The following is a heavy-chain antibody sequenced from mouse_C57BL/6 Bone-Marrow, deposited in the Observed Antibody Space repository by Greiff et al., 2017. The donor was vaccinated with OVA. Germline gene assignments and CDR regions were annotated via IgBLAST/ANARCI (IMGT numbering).Heavy chain of an antibody. V-gene: IGHV1-50*01. D-gene: IGHD2-5*01. CDR2: IDPSDSYT. CDR1: GYTFTSYW. Sequence: QVQLQQSGAELVKPGASVKLSCKASGYTFTSYWMQWVKQRPGQGLEWIGEIDPSDSYTNYNQKFKGKATLTVDTSSSTAYMQLSSLTSEDSAVYYCASGSNYGGWGQGTTLTVSS. CDR3: ASGSNYGG. J-gene: IGHJ2*01.